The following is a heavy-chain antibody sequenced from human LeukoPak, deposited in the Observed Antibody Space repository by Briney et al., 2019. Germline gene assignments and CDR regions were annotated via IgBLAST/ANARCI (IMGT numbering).Heavy chain of an antibody. CDR3: AKRSGPNSGPFDS. CDR2: VRKDATEK. Sequence: GGSLRLSCAASGFIFAEYGMYWVRQAPGKGLEWVAFVRKDATEKKYADSVEGRFTISRDDSENTVYLKMNNLRVDDTAVYYCAKRSGPNSGPFDSWGQGTPVIVSS. V-gene: IGHV3-30*02. D-gene: IGHD1-1*01. J-gene: IGHJ4*02. CDR1: GFIFAEYG.